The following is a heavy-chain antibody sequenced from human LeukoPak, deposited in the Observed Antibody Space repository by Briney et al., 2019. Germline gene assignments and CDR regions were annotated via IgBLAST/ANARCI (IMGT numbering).Heavy chain of an antibody. CDR1: GGSISSGSYY. Sequence: SQTLSLTCTVSGGSISSGSYYWSWIRQPAGKGLEWIERIYTSGSTNYNPSLKSRFTISVDTSKNQFSLKLSSVTAAETAEYYCARGEDSDCRYCSGGSCSAYNWFDPWGQGTLVTVSS. CDR2: IYTSGST. V-gene: IGHV4-61*02. D-gene: IGHD2-15*01. J-gene: IGHJ5*02. CDR3: ARGEDSDCRYCSGGSCSAYNWFDP.